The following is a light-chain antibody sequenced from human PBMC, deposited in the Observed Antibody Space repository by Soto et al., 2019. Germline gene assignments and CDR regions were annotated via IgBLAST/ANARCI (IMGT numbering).Light chain of an antibody. V-gene: IGLV2-23*02. Sequence: QSALTQPASVSGSPGQSITISCTGSNTDIGSYNLVSWYQQHPGKAPKLMIYDVNERPSGVSDRFSGSKSGNTASLTISGLQAEDEAVYYCSSYVGSVSVVFGGGTQLTVL. J-gene: IGLJ2*01. CDR1: NTDIGSYNL. CDR2: DVN. CDR3: SSYVGSVSVV.